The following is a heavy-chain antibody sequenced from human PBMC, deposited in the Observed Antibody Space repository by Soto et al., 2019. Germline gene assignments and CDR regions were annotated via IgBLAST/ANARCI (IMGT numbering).Heavy chain of an antibody. Sequence: SETLSLTCTVSGGSISSYYWSRIRQPPGKGLEWIGYIYYSGSTNYNPSLKSRVTISVDTSKNQFSLKLSSVTAADTAVYYCARDQAPLRYFDWLLSASDYYGMDVWGQGTTVTVSS. J-gene: IGHJ6*02. CDR2: IYYSGST. V-gene: IGHV4-59*01. CDR1: GGSISSYY. CDR3: ARDQAPLRYFDWLLSASDYYGMDV. D-gene: IGHD3-9*01.